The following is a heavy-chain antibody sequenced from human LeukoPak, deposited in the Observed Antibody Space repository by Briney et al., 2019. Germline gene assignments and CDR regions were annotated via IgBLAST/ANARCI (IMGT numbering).Heavy chain of an antibody. CDR1: GGSFSGYY. CDR2: INHSGST. Sequence: NPSETLSLTCAVYGGSFSGYYWSWIRQPPGKGLERIGEINHSGSTNYNPSLKSRVTISVDTSKNQFSLKLSSVTAADTAVYYCARGEKTYYYGSGKLDYWGQGTLVTVSS. D-gene: IGHD3-10*01. CDR3: ARGEKTYYYGSGKLDY. V-gene: IGHV4-34*01. J-gene: IGHJ4*02.